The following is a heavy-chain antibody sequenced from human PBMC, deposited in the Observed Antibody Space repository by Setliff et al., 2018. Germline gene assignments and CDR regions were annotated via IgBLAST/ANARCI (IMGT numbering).Heavy chain of an antibody. D-gene: IGHD6-13*01. J-gene: IGHJ4*02. CDR3: VRESRSTWYRRDF. Sequence: PSETLSLTCSVSGGSISGSHYSWVWMRQPPGKRLEWIGSTYYNGTAYYNPSLQCRVAISVDTSKNYFSLGVNSVTAADTAVYYCVRESRSTWYRRDFWGQGTLVTVSS. CDR2: TYYNGTA. CDR1: GGSISGSHYS. V-gene: IGHV4-39*02.